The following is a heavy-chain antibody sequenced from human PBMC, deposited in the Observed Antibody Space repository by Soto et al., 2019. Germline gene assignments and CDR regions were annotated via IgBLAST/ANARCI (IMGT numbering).Heavy chain of an antibody. CDR3: ASHGPGGSYSDY. D-gene: IGHD1-26*01. CDR2: IYYSGST. CDR1: GGSISSSSYY. J-gene: IGHJ4*02. Sequence: QLQLQESGPGLVKPSETLSLTCTVSGGSISSSSYYWGWIRQPPGKGLEWIGSIYYSGSTYYNPSLKSRVTISVDTSKNQFSLKLSSVTAADTAVYYCASHGPGGSYSDYWGQGTLVTVSS. V-gene: IGHV4-39*01.